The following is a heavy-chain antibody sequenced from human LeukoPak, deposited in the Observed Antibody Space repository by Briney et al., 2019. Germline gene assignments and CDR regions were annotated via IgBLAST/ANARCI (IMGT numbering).Heavy chain of an antibody. CDR1: GFTFSNAW. CDR2: IKSKSDGGTT. Sequence: GGSLRLSCAASGFTFSNAWMSWVRQAPGKGLEWVGRIKSKSDGGTTDYAAPVKGRFTISRDDSKDTLYLQMNSLRAEDTAVYYCAKDNVVVTAIRPYYFDYWGQGTLVTV. CDR3: AKDNVVVTAIRPYYFDY. V-gene: IGHV3-15*01. J-gene: IGHJ4*02. D-gene: IGHD2-21*02.